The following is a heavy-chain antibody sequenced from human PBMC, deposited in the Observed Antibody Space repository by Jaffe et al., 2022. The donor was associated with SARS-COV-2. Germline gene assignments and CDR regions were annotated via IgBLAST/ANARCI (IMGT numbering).Heavy chain of an antibody. CDR1: GFTFSNNA. J-gene: IGHJ4*02. V-gene: IGHV3-23*04. D-gene: IGHD3-22*01. Sequence: EVQLVESGGGLVQPGGSLRLSCAASGFTFSNNAMTWVRQVPGKGLEWVSGISGSDDSTYYADSVKGRFTISRDNSKNTLYLQMTSLRAEDTAVYYCALDGYYFDTSGSRIDRFAYWGQGTLVTVSS. CDR2: ISGSDDST. CDR3: ALDGYYFDTSGSRIDRFAY.